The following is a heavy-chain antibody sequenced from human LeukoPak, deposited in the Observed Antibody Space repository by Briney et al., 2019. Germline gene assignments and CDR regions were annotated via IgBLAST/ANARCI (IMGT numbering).Heavy chain of an antibody. CDR1: GFNFRVAW. J-gene: IGHJ4*02. CDR3: ATESWYKNDF. CDR2: IERTADGGTT. V-gene: IGHV3-15*04. Sequence: GGSLRLSCATSGFNFRVAWLTWVRQAPGKGLEWVGRIERTADGGTTTYAAPVRGRFSISRDDSKNTVYLEMTSLKTVDSGVYYCATESWYKNDFWGQGTLVTVSS. D-gene: IGHD1-1*01.